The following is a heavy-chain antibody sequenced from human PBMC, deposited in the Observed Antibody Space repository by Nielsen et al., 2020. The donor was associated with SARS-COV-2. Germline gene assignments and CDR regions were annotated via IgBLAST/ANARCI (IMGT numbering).Heavy chain of an antibody. Sequence: ASVKVSCKASGYTFTGYYMHWVRQAPEQGLEWMGWINPNSGGTNYAQKFQGWVTMTRDTSISTAYMELSRLRSDDTAVYYCARVEVRYSSSSWGAFDIWGQGTMVTVSS. CDR3: ARVEVRYSSSSWGAFDI. CDR2: INPNSGGT. CDR1: GYTFTGYY. J-gene: IGHJ3*02. V-gene: IGHV1-2*04. D-gene: IGHD6-6*01.